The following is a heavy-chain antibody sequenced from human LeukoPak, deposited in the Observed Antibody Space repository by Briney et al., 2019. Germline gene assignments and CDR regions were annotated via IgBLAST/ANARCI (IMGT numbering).Heavy chain of an antibody. V-gene: IGHV3-48*03. CDR1: GFTFSSYE. CDR2: ISSSGSTI. Sequence: GGSLRLSCAASGFTFSSYEMNWVRQAPGKGLEWVSYISSSGSTIYYADSVKGRFIISRDNAKNSLYLQMNSLRAEDTAVYYCAREIAEQWLVLHDAFDIWGQGTMVTVSS. CDR3: AREIAEQWLVLHDAFDI. D-gene: IGHD6-19*01. J-gene: IGHJ3*02.